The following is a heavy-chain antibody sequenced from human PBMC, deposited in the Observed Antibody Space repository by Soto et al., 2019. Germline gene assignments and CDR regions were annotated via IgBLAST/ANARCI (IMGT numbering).Heavy chain of an antibody. CDR3: ASNYYDSSGYPWYYGMDV. V-gene: IGHV4-39*01. CDR1: GGSISSSSYY. D-gene: IGHD3-22*01. CDR2: IYYSGST. J-gene: IGHJ6*02. Sequence: SETLSLTCTVSGGSISSSSYYWGWIRQPPGKGLEWIGSIYYSGSTYYNPSLKSRVTISVDTSKNQFSLKLSSVTAADTAVYYCASNYYDSSGYPWYYGMDVCGPGTTVTVSS.